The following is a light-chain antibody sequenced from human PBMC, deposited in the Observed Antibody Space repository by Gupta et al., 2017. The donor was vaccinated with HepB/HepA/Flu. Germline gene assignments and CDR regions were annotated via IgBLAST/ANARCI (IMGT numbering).Light chain of an antibody. CDR2: GKN. CDR3: NSRDSSDNHLL. Sequence: SSELTQDPAVSVALGQTVRITCQGDSLRSYYASWYQQKPGQAPILVIYGKNNRPSGISDRFSGSSSGNTASLTITGAQAEDEADYFCNSRDSSDNHLLFGGGTKLTVL. CDR1: SLRSYY. J-gene: IGLJ2*01. V-gene: IGLV3-19*01.